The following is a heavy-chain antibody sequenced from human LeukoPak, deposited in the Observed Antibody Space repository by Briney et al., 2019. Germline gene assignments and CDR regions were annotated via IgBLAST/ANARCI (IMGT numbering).Heavy chain of an antibody. J-gene: IGHJ4*02. CDR1: GFSFSSYA. D-gene: IGHD3-3*01. CDR3: ARNKIYYDFWSGYFATPDFDY. Sequence: PGGSLRLSCAASGFSFSSYAMSWVRQAPGKGLEWVSAITGSGRTSTYYADSVKGRFTISRDNAKNSLYLQMNSLRAEDTAVYYCARNKIYYDFWSGYFATPDFDYWGQGTLVTVSS. CDR2: ITGSGRTST. V-gene: IGHV3-23*01.